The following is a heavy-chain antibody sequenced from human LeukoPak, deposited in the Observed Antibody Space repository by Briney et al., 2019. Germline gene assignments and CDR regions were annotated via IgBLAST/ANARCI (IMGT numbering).Heavy chain of an antibody. D-gene: IGHD5-18*01. CDR3: ARDRGYSYAFDI. CDR2: IYDSGST. Sequence: PPETLSHTSTVSGDSISGYYWTWIRQPPRKGLEWIGYIYDSGSTKYNPSLRSRVTISFDTSSKQFSLRLSSVTAADTAVYYCARDRGYSYAFDIWGQGTMVTVSS. J-gene: IGHJ3*02. V-gene: IGHV4-59*01. CDR1: GDSISGYY.